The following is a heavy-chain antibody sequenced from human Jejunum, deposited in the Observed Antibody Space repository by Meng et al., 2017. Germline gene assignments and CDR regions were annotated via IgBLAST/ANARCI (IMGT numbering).Heavy chain of an antibody. Sequence: SETLSLTCTVSGGSDRGSYWSWIRQPAGKGLEWIGRIFSTTGTADYNPSLKSRVTMSVDTSKKQFYLSLTAVTAADTAIYFCVRVLSSGWLFDPWGQGIRVTVPQ. CDR2: IFSTTGTA. J-gene: IGHJ5*02. V-gene: IGHV4-4*07. CDR3: VRVLSSGWLFDP. D-gene: IGHD6-19*01. CDR1: GGSDRGSY.